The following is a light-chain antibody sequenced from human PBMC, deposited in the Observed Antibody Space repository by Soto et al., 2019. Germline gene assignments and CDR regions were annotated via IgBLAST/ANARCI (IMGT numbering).Light chain of an antibody. CDR2: DTS. J-gene: IGLJ7*01. Sequence: QAVVTQEPSLTVSPGGTVTLTCGSSTGAVTSGHYPYWFQQKPGQAPRTLIYDTSNKHSWTPARFSGSLLGGKAALTLSVAQPEDEADYYCLLSYSGGRPVFGGGTQLTVL. CDR1: TGAVTSGHY. V-gene: IGLV7-46*01. CDR3: LLSYSGGRPV.